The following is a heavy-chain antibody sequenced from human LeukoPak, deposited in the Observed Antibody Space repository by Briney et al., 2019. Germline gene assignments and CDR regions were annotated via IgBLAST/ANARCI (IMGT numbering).Heavy chain of an antibody. J-gene: IGHJ6*02. D-gene: IGHD4-23*01. CDR1: GYTFTGSY. Sequence: ASVKVSCKASGYTFTGSYMHWVRQAPGQGLEWMGWINPNSGGTNYAQKFQGRVTMTRDTSISTAYMELSRLRSDDTAVYYCARETTVVTSGIYYYYGMDVWGQGTTVTVSS. V-gene: IGHV1-2*02. CDR3: ARETTVVTSGIYYYYGMDV. CDR2: INPNSGGT.